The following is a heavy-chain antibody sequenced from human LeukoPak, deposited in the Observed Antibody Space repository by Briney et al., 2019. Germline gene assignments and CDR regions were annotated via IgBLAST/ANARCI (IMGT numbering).Heavy chain of an antibody. J-gene: IGHJ4*02. CDR1: GFTFSSYE. Sequence: QTGGSPRLSCAASGFTFSSYEMNWVRQAPGKGLEWVSYIYSSGGNIYYADSVKGRFTISRDNAKNSLYLQMNSLRVEDTAVYYCAREGADGYNVGFDYWGQGTLVTVSS. CDR2: IYSSGGNI. D-gene: IGHD5-24*01. V-gene: IGHV3-48*03. CDR3: AREGADGYNVGFDY.